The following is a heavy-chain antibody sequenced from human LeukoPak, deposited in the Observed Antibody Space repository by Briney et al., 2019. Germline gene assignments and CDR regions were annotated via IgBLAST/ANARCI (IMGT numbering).Heavy chain of an antibody. J-gene: IGHJ6*03. CDR1: GFTFSSYA. V-gene: IGHV3-23*01. D-gene: IGHD6-19*01. CDR3: AKDLHRSGWHSYYYYHYMDV. Sequence: GGSLRLSCAASGFTFSSYAMSWVRQAPGKGLEWVSAISGSGGSTYYADSVKGRFTISRDNSKNTLYLQMNSLRAEDTAVYYCAKDLHRSGWHSYYYYHYMDVWGKGTTVTVSS. CDR2: ISGSGGST.